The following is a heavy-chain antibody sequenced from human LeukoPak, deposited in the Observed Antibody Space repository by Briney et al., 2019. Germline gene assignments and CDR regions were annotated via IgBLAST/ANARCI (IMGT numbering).Heavy chain of an antibody. J-gene: IGHJ6*03. CDR1: GVSIGSGTHH. CDR3: ARDYTLSSLYYYYMDV. CDR2: IYYSGST. Sequence: KSSQTLSLTCTVSGVSIGSGTHHWSWIRQPAGKGLEWIGYIYYSGSTNYNPSLKSRVTISVDTSKNQFSLKLSSVTAADTAVYYCARDYTLSSLYYYYMDVWGKGTTVTVSS. V-gene: IGHV4-61*10. D-gene: IGHD4-11*01.